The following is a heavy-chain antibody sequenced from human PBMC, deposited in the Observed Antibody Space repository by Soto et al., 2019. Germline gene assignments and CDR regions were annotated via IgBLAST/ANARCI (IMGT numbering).Heavy chain of an antibody. CDR1: GGTFSSYS. J-gene: IGHJ4*02. Sequence: ASVKVSCKSSGGTFSSYSFSWVRQVPGQRLEWMGWINAGNGNTKYSQKFQGRVTITRDTSASTAYMELSSLRSEDTAVYYCGRDLLFDYWGQGTLVTVSS. CDR3: GRDLLFDY. V-gene: IGHV1-3*01. CDR2: INAGNGNT.